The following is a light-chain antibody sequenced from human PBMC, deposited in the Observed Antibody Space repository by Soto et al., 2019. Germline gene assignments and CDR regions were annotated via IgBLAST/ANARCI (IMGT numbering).Light chain of an antibody. Sequence: QSALTQPASVSGSPGQSITISCTGTSSDVGGYNYVSWYQQHPGKAPKLMIYEVSNRPSGVSNRFSGSKSGNTASLTIYGLQAEDEADYYCSSYTSSSTLDVFGNGTKVTVL. V-gene: IGLV2-14*01. CDR2: EVS. J-gene: IGLJ1*01. CDR1: SSDVGGYNY. CDR3: SSYTSSSTLDV.